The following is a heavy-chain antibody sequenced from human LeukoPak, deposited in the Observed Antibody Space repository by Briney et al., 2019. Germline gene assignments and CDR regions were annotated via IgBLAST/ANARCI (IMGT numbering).Heavy chain of an antibody. CDR1: GFPFSGSG. V-gene: IGHV3-33*01. CDR2: IWYDGSHQ. J-gene: IGHJ4*02. Sequence: GSSLRLSCAASGFPFSGSGMHWVRQAPGKGLEWVAVIWYDGSHQYYADSVKGRFTISRDNAKNSLYLQMNSLRAEDTAVYYCARDHSSGWYAVEYWGQGTLVTVSS. D-gene: IGHD6-19*01. CDR3: ARDHSSGWYAVEY.